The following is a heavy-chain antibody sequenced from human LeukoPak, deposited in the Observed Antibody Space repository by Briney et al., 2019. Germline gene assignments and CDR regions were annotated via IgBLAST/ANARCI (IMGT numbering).Heavy chain of an antibody. Sequence: GASVKVSCKASGGTFSSYAISWVRQAPGQGLEWMGGIIPIFGTANYAQKFQGRVTITADESTSTAYMELSSLRSEDTAVYYCATSNGIVGATRYGMDVWGQGTTVTVSS. CDR1: GGTFSSYA. D-gene: IGHD1-26*01. CDR2: IIPIFGTA. J-gene: IGHJ6*02. V-gene: IGHV1-69*01. CDR3: ATSNGIVGATRYGMDV.